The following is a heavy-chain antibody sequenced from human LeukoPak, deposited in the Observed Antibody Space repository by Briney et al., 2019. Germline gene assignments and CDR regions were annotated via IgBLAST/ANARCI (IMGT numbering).Heavy chain of an antibody. V-gene: IGHV1-2*02. J-gene: IGHJ4*02. CDR1: GYTFTGYY. CDR2: INPNSGGT. Sequence: ASVKVSCKASGYTFTGYYMHWVRQAPGQGLEWMGWINPNSGGTNYAQKFQGRVTMTRDTSISTAYMELSSLRSEDTAVYYCARDSSGYYGFFDYWGQGTLVTVSS. D-gene: IGHD3-22*01. CDR3: ARDSSGYYGFFDY.